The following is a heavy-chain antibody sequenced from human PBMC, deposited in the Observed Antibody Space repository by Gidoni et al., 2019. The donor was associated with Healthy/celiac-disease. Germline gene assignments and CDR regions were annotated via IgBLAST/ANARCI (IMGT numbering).Heavy chain of an antibody. CDR3: ARDSKYYDLWSGYYDRPSWFDP. D-gene: IGHD3-3*01. CDR2: ISYDGSNK. V-gene: IGHV3-30*04. Sequence: QVQLVESGGGVVQPGRSLRLSCAASGFTFRSYAMHWVRQAPGKGLEWVAVISYDGSNKYYADSVKGRFTISRDNSKNTLYLQMNSLRAEDTAVYYCARDSKYYDLWSGYYDRPSWFDPWGQGTLVTVSS. CDR1: GFTFRSYA. J-gene: IGHJ5*02.